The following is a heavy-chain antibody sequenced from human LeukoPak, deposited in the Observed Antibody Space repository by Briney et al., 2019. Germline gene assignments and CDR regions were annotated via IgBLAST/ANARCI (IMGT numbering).Heavy chain of an antibody. J-gene: IGHJ4*02. D-gene: IGHD6-19*01. CDR2: ISGSGGST. Sequence: GGSLRLSCAASGFTFSSYAMSWVRQAPGKGLEWVSAISGSGGSTYYADSVKGGFTISRDNSKNTLYLQMNSLRAEDTAVYYCAKDLGSHSSGWYWGQGTLVTVSS. CDR1: GFTFSSYA. V-gene: IGHV3-23*01. CDR3: AKDLGSHSSGWY.